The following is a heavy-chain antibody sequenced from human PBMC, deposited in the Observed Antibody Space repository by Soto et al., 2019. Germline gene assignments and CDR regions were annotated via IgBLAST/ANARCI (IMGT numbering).Heavy chain of an antibody. CDR1: GGSISSGDYY. D-gene: IGHD3-16*01. CDR2: TYYSGST. CDR3: ARQQWGGDLDC. J-gene: IGHJ4*02. Sequence: QVQLQESGPGLVKPSQTLSLTCAVSGGSISSGDYYWSWIRQPPGKGLEWIGYTYYSGSTYYNPSLKSRLTISVDTSKNHFSLKLNSVTAADTAVYFCARQQWGGDLDCWGQGTLVTVSS. V-gene: IGHV4-30-4*01.